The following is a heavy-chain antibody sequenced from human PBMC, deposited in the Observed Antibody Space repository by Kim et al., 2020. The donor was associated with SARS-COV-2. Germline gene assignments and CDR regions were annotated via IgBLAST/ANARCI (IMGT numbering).Heavy chain of an antibody. V-gene: IGHV4-34*12. J-gene: IGHJ3*02. CDR3: ARHMWGAFDT. CDR1: GGPFSGYY. D-gene: IGHD3-16*01. CDR2: IFDNGIT. Sequence: SETLSLTCAVHGGPFSGYYWTWIRQPPGEGLEWVGEIFDNGITKYNPSLKSRLTISMDTSKNLFSLKLTSVTAADTAIYYCARHMWGAFDTWGQGTMVTVSS.